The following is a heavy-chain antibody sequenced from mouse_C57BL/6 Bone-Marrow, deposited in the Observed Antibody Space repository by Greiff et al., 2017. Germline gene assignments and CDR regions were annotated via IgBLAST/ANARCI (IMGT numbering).Heavy chain of an antibody. CDR2: IDPSDSET. J-gene: IGHJ3*01. V-gene: IGHV1-52*01. CDR3: ARGGFAY. CDR1: GYTFPSYW. Sequence: QVQLQQPGAELVRPGSSVTLSCKASGYTFPSYWMHWVKQRPIQGLEWIGNIDPSDSETHYNQKFKDKATLTVDKSSSTAYMQLSSLTSEDSAVYYCARGGFAYWGQGTLVTVSA.